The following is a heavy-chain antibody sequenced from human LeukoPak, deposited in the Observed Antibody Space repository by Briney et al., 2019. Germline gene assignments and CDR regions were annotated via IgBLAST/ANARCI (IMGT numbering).Heavy chain of an antibody. CDR3: ARGSMVRGVIGAFDY. CDR1: GFTSSDYW. V-gene: IGHV3-7*01. D-gene: IGHD3-10*01. J-gene: IGHJ4*02. CDR2: TKQDGSEK. Sequence: GGSLRLSCAASGFTSSDYWMIWVRQAPGKGLEWVANTKQDGSEKYYVDSVKGRFTISRDNAKNSLYLQMNSLRAEDTAVYYCARGSMVRGVIGAFDYWGQGTLVTVSS.